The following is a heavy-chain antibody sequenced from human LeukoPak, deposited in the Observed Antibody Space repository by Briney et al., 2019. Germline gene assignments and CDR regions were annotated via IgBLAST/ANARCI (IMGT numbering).Heavy chain of an antibody. CDR1: GFSFSDYY. CDR3: ARVRSCGGVLDY. D-gene: IGHD3-16*01. V-gene: IGHV3-11*05. J-gene: IGHJ4*02. Sequence: GGSLRLSYATSGFSFSDYYMTWIRQAPGKGLEWISYISSSGTSTKHADSVKERFAISRDNAKNSLYLQMNSLRADDTAVYYCARVRSCGGVLDYWGQGTLVTVSS. CDR2: ISSSGTST.